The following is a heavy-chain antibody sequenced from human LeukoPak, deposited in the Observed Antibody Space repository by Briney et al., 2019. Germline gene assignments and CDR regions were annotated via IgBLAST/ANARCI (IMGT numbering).Heavy chain of an antibody. D-gene: IGHD6-19*01. CDR2: ISSLSSET. CDR1: GFTFSDYY. V-gene: IGHV3-11*06. Sequence: GGSLRLSCAASGFTFSDYYMSWIRQAPGKGLEWVSYISSLSSETNYADSVKGRFTISRDNAKNSLYLQMNSLRAEDTAVYYCARSIAVAGDLDSWGQGTLVIVSS. J-gene: IGHJ4*02. CDR3: ARSIAVAGDLDS.